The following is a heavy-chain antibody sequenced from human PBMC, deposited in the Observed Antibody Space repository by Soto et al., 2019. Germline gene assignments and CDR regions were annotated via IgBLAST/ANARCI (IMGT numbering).Heavy chain of an antibody. D-gene: IGHD3-10*01. CDR3: ARHPITMVRGVINPYNCFDP. Sequence: QLQLQESGPGLVKPSETLSLTCTVSGGSISSSSYYWGWIRQPPGKGLEWIGSIYYSGSTYYNPSLKSRVTISVNTSKNRFSLKLSSVTAEDTAVYYCARHPITMVRGVINPYNCFDPWGQGTLVTVSS. J-gene: IGHJ5*02. V-gene: IGHV4-39*01. CDR1: GGSISSSSYY. CDR2: IYYSGST.